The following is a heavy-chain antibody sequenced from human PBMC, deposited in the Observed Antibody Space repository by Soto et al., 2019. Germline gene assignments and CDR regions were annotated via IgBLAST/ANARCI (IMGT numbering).Heavy chain of an antibody. CDR2: IYYDGST. D-gene: IGHD2-15*01. J-gene: IGHJ4*02. V-gene: IGHV4-39*02. CDR1: GGSININNYY. Sequence: PSETLGLTCTVSGGSININNYYWAWIRQPPGKGLAWIASIYYDGSTYYNPSLKSRVSISVDTSKNHFSLKLSSATAADTAVYYCAKVVVAANRNTDFDSWGQGTMVTVSS. CDR3: AKVVVAANRNTDFDS.